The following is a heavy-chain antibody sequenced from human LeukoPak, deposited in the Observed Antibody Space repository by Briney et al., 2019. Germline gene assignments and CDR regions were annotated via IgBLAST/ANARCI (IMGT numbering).Heavy chain of an antibody. J-gene: IGHJ4*02. CDR1: GFTFSSHW. Sequence: PGGSLRLSCAVSGFTFSSHWMNWVRQAPGKGLEWVASIKQDGGEKSYVDSVKGRFTISRDNAKNSLYLQMNSLRAEDTAVYYCARVASSGYYYFDYWGQGTLVTVSS. V-gene: IGHV3-7*01. D-gene: IGHD3-22*01. CDR3: ARVASSGYYYFDY. CDR2: IKQDGGEK.